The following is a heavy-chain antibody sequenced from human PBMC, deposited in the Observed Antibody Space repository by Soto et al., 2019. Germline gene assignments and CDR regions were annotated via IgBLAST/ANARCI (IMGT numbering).Heavy chain of an antibody. Sequence: EVQLVESGGGLVQPGGSLRLSCAGSGFTLSDNYMDWVRQAPGKGLEWVGRTRNKANRYTTEYAASVKGRFTVSRDESMNSLHLQMNSRKTEDTAVYYCVRTSHYGSGTCNFDFWGQGTVVTVSS. D-gene: IGHD3-10*01. CDR1: GFTLSDNY. V-gene: IGHV3-72*01. J-gene: IGHJ4*02. CDR2: TRNKANRYTT. CDR3: VRTSHYGSGTCNFDF.